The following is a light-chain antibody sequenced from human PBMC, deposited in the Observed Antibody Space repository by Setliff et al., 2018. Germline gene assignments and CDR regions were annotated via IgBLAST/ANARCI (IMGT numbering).Light chain of an antibody. CDR2: DVS. V-gene: IGLV2-23*02. CDR1: SSDVGSYNL. J-gene: IGLJ1*01. Sequence: QSALTQPASVSGSLGQSITISCTGTSSDVGSYNLVSWYQQHPGKAPKVMIYDVSKRPSGVSNRFSGSKSGNTASLTISGLQAEDEADYHCGSYAGSSTLNYVFGTGTKVTVL. CDR3: GSYAGSSTLNYV.